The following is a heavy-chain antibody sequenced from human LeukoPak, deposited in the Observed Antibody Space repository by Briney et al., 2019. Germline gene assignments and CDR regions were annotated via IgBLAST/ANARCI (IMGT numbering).Heavy chain of an antibody. J-gene: IGHJ4*02. CDR1: GFTFSSYG. V-gene: IGHV3-23*01. Sequence: GGSLRLSCAASGFTFSSYGMSWVRQAPGKGLEWVSAISGSGGSTYYADSVKGRFTISRDNSKNTLYLQMNSLRAEDTAVYYCARDATVTTQTLDYWGQGTLVTVSS. CDR3: ARDATVTTQTLDY. D-gene: IGHD4-17*01. CDR2: ISGSGGST.